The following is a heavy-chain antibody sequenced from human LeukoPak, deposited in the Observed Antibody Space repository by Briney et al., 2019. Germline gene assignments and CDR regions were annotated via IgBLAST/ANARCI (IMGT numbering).Heavy chain of an antibody. J-gene: IGHJ4*02. CDR2: IRYDGSNK. CDR3: AKDGYGSGSYFAY. Sequence: GGSLRLSCAASGFTFNSYGMHWVRQAPGKGLEWVVFIRYDGSNKYYADSVKGRFTIYRDNSKNTLYLQMNSLRSEDTAVYYCAKDGYGSGSYFAYWGQGSLVTVTS. D-gene: IGHD3-10*01. CDR1: GFTFNSYG. V-gene: IGHV3-30*02.